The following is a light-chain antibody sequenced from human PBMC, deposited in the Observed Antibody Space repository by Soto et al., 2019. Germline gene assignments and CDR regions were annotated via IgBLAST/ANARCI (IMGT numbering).Light chain of an antibody. CDR3: SSYGGINNLV. CDR1: SSDVGGYNY. CDR2: EVT. J-gene: IGLJ2*01. Sequence: QSALTQPPSASGSPGQSVTISCTGSSSDVGGYNYVSWYQQHPGKIPKLIIYEVTKRPSGVPDRFSGSKSGNTASLTVSGLQAEDEADYYCSSYGGINNLVFGGGTKLTVL. V-gene: IGLV2-8*01.